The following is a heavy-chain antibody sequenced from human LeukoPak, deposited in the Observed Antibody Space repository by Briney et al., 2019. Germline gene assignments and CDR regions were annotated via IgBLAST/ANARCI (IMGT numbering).Heavy chain of an antibody. J-gene: IGHJ4*02. Sequence: SGPTLVYPTPALTLTCTFSGFALSTSGMRVSWIGQPPAKALEWLALIECDDDKFYNTSLKTRLTISKDTSKNQVVLTMTNMDPVDTATYYCARAQGLAFDYWGQGTLVTVSS. CDR1: GFALSTSGMR. D-gene: IGHD3-3*02. CDR2: IECDDDK. CDR3: ARAQGLAFDY. V-gene: IGHV2-70*04.